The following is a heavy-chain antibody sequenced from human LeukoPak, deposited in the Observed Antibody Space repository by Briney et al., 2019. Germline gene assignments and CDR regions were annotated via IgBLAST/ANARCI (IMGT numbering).Heavy chain of an antibody. CDR3: ARGATPYDYGGNSVY. D-gene: IGHD4-23*01. Sequence: GGSLRLSCAASGFPFSTYAMTWVRQAPGKGLEWVSGITGSDSSTYYADSVRGRFTISRDNSKNTVFLQMSSLRADDTAIYYCARGATPYDYGGNSVYWGQGTLVTVSS. CDR1: GFPFSTYA. J-gene: IGHJ4*02. V-gene: IGHV3-23*01. CDR2: ITGSDSST.